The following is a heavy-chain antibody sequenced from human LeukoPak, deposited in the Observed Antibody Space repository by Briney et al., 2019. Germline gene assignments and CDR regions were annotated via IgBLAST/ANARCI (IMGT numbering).Heavy chain of an antibody. V-gene: IGHV4-59*08. CDR3: ARRRSGGSSWFDP. Sequence: SETLSLTCTVFGGSIKSYYWGWIRQPPGKGLEWLGYFHYSGSSNYNPSLKSRITISVDTSKSQFSLKLSSVTAADTAVYYCARRRSGGSSWFDPWGQGTLVTVSS. D-gene: IGHD6-6*01. CDR2: FHYSGSS. J-gene: IGHJ5*02. CDR1: GGSIKSYY.